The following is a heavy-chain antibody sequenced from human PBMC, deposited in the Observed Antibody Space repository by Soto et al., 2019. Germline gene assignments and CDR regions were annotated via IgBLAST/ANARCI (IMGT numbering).Heavy chain of an antibody. V-gene: IGHV3-9*01. CDR3: AKDPADFGVVPAAPAFDI. CDR1: GFTFDDYA. D-gene: IGHD2-2*01. J-gene: IGHJ3*02. Sequence: GGSLRLSCAASGFTFDDYAMHWVRQAPGKGLEWVSGISWNSGSIGYADSVKGRFTISRDNAKNSLYLQMNSLRAEDTALYYCAKDPADFGVVPAAPAFDIWGQGTMVTVSS. CDR2: ISWNSGSI.